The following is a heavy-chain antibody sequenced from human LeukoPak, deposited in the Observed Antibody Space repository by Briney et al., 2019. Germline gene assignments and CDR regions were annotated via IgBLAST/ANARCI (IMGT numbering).Heavy chain of an antibody. CDR2: IYPNGTT. D-gene: IGHD3-3*01. CDR1: RGSITNSQ. Sequence: PSETLSLTCPVSRGSITNSQWNWIRQSAGKGLEWIGHIYPNGTTNYNPSLKSRVSMSLDTSRNQFSLRLTSVTAADTAVYYCARDPAYGFWSGFDYWGQGSLVIVSS. V-gene: IGHV4-4*07. J-gene: IGHJ4*02. CDR3: ARDPAYGFWSGFDY.